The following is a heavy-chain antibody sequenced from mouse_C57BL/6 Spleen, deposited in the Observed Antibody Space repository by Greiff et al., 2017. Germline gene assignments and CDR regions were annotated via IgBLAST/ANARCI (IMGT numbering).Heavy chain of an antibody. CDR2: IYPGDGDT. D-gene: IGHD1-1*01. V-gene: IGHV1-82*01. J-gene: IGHJ2*01. CDR1: GYAFSSSW. CDR3: AREEITGYFDY. Sequence: QVQLQQSGPELVKPGASVKISCKASGYAFSSSWMNWVKQRPGKGLEWIGRIYPGDGDTNYNGKFKGKATLTADKSSSTAYMQLSSLTSEDSAVYFCAREEITGYFDYWGQGTTLTVSS.